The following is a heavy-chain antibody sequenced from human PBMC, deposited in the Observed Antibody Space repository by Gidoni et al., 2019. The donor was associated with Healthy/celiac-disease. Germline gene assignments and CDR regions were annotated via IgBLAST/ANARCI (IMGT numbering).Heavy chain of an antibody. CDR2: IYYSGST. J-gene: IGHJ4*02. CDR1: GGSISSGGYY. D-gene: IGHD4-17*01. CDR3: ARAGDYGGALDY. V-gene: IGHV4-31*03. Sequence: QVQLQESGPGLVQPSQTLSLPCTFSGGSISSGGYYWSWIRQHPGKGLEWIGYIYYSGSTYYNPSLKSRVTISVDTSKNQFSLKLSSVTAADTAVYYCARAGDYGGALDYWGQGTLVTVSS.